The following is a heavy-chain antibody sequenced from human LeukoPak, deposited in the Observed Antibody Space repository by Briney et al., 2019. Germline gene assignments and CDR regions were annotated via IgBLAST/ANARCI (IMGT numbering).Heavy chain of an antibody. V-gene: IGHV3-23*01. D-gene: IGHD3-10*01. CDR2: ISGSGGST. Sequence: PGGSLRLSCAASGFTFSSYAMSWVRLAPGKGLEWVSAISGSGGSTYYADSVKGRFTISRDNSKNTLYLQMNSLRAEDTAVYYCAKLGTTMVRGVPPYYFDYWGQGTLVTVSS. CDR3: AKLGTTMVRGVPPYYFDY. CDR1: GFTFSSYA. J-gene: IGHJ4*02.